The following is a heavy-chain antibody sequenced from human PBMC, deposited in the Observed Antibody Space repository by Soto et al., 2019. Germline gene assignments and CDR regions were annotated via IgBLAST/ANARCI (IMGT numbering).Heavy chain of an antibody. CDR2: LYRNDDR. D-gene: IGHD3-16*01. V-gene: IGHV2-5*01. CDR1: GFSLSSIRVA. Sequence: SGPTLLNLTQTLTLTCTFAGFSLSSIRVAVGWIRQPPGKALEWLALLYRNDDRRYSQSLKSRLTITYETSKNQVVLTMTDMDPADTATYYCAHRGGATVGLYYFDSWGQGALVT. CDR3: AHRGGATVGLYYFDS. J-gene: IGHJ4*02.